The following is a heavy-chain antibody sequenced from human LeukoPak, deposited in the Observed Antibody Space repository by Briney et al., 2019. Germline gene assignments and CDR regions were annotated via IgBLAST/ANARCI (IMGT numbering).Heavy chain of an antibody. Sequence: GGSLRLSCAASGITFSSYAMSWVRQAPGKGLEWVANIKQDGSEKYYVDSVKGRFTISRDNAKNSLYPQMNSLRAEDTAVYYCARDPLPRGFMVRGVFFDPWGQGTLVTVSS. CDR2: IKQDGSEK. CDR1: GITFSSYA. J-gene: IGHJ5*02. CDR3: ARDPLPRGFMVRGVFFDP. V-gene: IGHV3-7*01. D-gene: IGHD3-10*01.